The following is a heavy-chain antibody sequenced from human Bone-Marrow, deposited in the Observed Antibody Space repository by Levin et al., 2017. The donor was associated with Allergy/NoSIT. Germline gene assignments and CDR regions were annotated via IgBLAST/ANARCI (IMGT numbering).Heavy chain of an antibody. CDR1: GGSISSSSYY. V-gene: IGHV4-39*01. Sequence: SETLSLTCTVSGGSISSSSYYWGWIRQPPGTGLEWIGSIYYSGSTYYNPSLKSRVTISVDTSKNQFSLRLSSVTAADTAVYYCASFYYYYYYMDVWGKGTTVTVSS. J-gene: IGHJ6*03. CDR2: IYYSGST. CDR3: ASFYYYYYYMDV.